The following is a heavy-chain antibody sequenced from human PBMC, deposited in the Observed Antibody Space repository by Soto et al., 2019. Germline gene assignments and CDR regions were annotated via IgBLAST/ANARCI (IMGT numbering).Heavy chain of an antibody. Sequence: PSQTLSLTCDISGDSVSSNIAGWNWIRQTPPRGLEWLGRTYYKSKWYYTYAASVKSRITVSPDTSKNQFSLQLTSVTPEDTAVFYCVSGSWEDVGGHYYRDVWDKGTTVTVSS. D-gene: IGHD1-26*01. CDR3: VSGSWEDVGGHYYRDV. J-gene: IGHJ6*03. V-gene: IGHV6-1*01. CDR1: GDSVSSNIAG. CDR2: TYYKSKWYY.